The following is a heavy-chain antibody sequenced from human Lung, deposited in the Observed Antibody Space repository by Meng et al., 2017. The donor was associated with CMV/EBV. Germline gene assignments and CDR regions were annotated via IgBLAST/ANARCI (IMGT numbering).Heavy chain of an antibody. Sequence: GGSLRLXXAASGFTFSSYAMHWVRQAPGKGLEWVAVISYDGSNKYYADSVKGRFTISGDNSKNTLYLQMNSLRAEDTAVYYCARDLRRELSGAFDIWGQGTMVXVSS. CDR3: ARDLRRELSGAFDI. CDR2: ISYDGSNK. D-gene: IGHD1-26*01. J-gene: IGHJ3*02. CDR1: GFTFSSYA. V-gene: IGHV3-30*04.